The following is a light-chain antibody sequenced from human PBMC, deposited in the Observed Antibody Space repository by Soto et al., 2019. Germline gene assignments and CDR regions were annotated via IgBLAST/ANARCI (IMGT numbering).Light chain of an antibody. CDR1: QSLLHXNGYNY. CDR3: MQALQTPPT. CDR2: LGS. V-gene: IGKV2-28*01. Sequence: DIVMTQSPLSLPVTPGEPASISCRSSQSLLHXNGYNYLDWYLQKPGQSPQLLIYLGSNRASGVPDRFSGSGSGTDFTLKISRVEAEDVGVYYCMQALQTPPTFGQGTKLEIK. J-gene: IGKJ2*01.